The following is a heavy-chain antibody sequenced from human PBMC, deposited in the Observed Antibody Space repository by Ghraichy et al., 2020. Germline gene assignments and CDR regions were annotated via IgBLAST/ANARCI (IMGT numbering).Heavy chain of an antibody. CDR2: IKTDGSTT. D-gene: IGHD3-10*01. V-gene: IGHV3-74*01. Sequence: GESLNISCAASGLTFSSYWMHWVRQAPGKGLEWVSHIKTDGSTTNYADSVRGRFTISRDNAKNTLYLQMNSLRADDTAVYYCSTSPRADRGNYWGQGTLVTVPS. J-gene: IGHJ4*02. CDR3: STSPRADRGNY. CDR1: GLTFSSYW.